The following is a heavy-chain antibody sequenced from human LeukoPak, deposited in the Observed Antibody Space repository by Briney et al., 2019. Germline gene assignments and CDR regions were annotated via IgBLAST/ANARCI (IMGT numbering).Heavy chain of an antibody. D-gene: IGHD6-19*01. CDR3: ARGGKWLAHYYYYGMDV. CDR2: INPNSGGT. V-gene: IGHV1-2*02. CDR1: GYTFTGYY. Sequence: ASVKVSCKASGYTFTGYYLHWLRQAPGQGLEWMGWINPNSGGTNYAQKFQGRVTMTRDTSISTAYMELSSLRSDDTAVYYCARGGKWLAHYYYYGMDVWGQGTTVTVSS. J-gene: IGHJ6*02.